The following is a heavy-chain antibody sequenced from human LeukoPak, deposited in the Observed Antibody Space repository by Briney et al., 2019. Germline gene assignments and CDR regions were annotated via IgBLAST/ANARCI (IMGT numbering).Heavy chain of an antibody. V-gene: IGHV3-7*01. Sequence: GGSLRLSCAASGFTFNVFWLTWVRQAPGKGLEWVANINPDGTVPSYVDSVKGRFTISRDNANNSLYLQMNSLRPEDTAVYYCVKGNWGDYWGQGALVTVSS. CDR2: INPDGTVP. D-gene: IGHD7-27*01. CDR1: GFTFNVFW. CDR3: VKGNWGDY. J-gene: IGHJ4*02.